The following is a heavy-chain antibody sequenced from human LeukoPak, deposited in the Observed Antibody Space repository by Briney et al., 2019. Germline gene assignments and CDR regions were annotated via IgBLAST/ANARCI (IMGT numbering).Heavy chain of an antibody. V-gene: IGHV3-7*01. J-gene: IGHJ4*02. D-gene: IGHD6-19*01. CDR2: IKKDGSDK. CDR3: VAGSGWRFDY. CDR1: GFTFSSYW. Sequence: PGGSLRLSCAASGFTFSSYWMNWVSQAPGKGLEWVANIKKDGSDKNYLGSVKGRFTISRDNAKNSLYVQMNSLRVEDTAVYYCVAGSGWRFDYWGQGTLVTVSS.